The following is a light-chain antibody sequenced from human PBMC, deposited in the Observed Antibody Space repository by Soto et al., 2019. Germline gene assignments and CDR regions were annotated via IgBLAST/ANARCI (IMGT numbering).Light chain of an antibody. CDR3: QQYNNWPPWT. Sequence: ILMTQSPATLSVSPGERATLSCRASQSVSNNLAWYQQKPGQAPRLLIYDASTRATGIPARFSGSGSGTEFTLTIRGLQSEDLAVYYCQQYNNWPPWTFGQATKVEIK. CDR2: DAS. V-gene: IGKV3-15*01. CDR1: QSVSNN. J-gene: IGKJ1*01.